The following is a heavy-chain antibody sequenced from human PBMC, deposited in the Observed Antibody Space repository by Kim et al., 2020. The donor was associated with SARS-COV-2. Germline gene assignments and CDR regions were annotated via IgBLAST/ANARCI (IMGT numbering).Heavy chain of an antibody. CDR3: AKDRGSRGTRRGFDY. D-gene: IGHD2-15*01. CDR2: MSYDGTNT. CDR1: GFTFNTYG. J-gene: IGHJ4*02. Sequence: GGSLRLSCAASGFTFNTYGMNWVRQAPGKGLEWVAIMSYDGTNTSYADDVKGRFTISRDNSRNTVYLQMNRLRSEDTAVYYCAKDRGSRGTRRGFDYWGQGTVVTVSS. V-gene: IGHV3-30*18.